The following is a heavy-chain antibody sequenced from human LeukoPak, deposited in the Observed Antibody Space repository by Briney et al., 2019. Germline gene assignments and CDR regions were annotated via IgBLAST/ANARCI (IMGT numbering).Heavy chain of an antibody. D-gene: IGHD5-24*01. CDR1: GYTFTSYY. CDR3: ARIRRDGYKHYYYGMDV. CDR2: INPSGGST. Sequence: ASVKVSCKASGYTFTSYYMHWVRQAPGRGLEWMGIINPSGGSTSYAQKFQGRVTMTRDTSTSTVYMELSSLRSEDTAVYYCARIRRDGYKHYYYGMDVWGQGTTVTVSS. J-gene: IGHJ6*02. V-gene: IGHV1-46*01.